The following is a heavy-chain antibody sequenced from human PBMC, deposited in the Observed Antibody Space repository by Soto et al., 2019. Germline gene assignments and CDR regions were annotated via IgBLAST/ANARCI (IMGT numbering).Heavy chain of an antibody. Sequence: QVQLVEAGGGVVQPGRSLRLSCGASGFTFNSHGMHWVRQAPGKGLEWVAVISYEGSNNFYAESVKGRFTISRDNSNNTLYLQMNSLSREDTAVYYCARGAEYQLLSRDYFYGMDVWGQGTTVTVSS. CDR3: ARGAEYQLLSRDYFYGMDV. D-gene: IGHD2-2*01. CDR1: GFTFNSHG. V-gene: IGHV3-30*03. CDR2: ISYEGSNN. J-gene: IGHJ6*02.